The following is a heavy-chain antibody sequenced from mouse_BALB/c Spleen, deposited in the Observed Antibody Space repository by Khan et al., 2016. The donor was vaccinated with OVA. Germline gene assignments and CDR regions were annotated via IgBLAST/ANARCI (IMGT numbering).Heavy chain of an antibody. CDR3: ARLGRYDAY. J-gene: IGHJ3*01. CDR2: IWIGGST. V-gene: IGHV2-2*02. Sequence: QVQLKQSGPGLVQPSQSLSITCTVSGFSLTSYGVHWVRQSPGKGLEWLGVIWIGGSTDYNAAFISRLSISKDNSKSQVFFKMNSLQANDTAIYYCARLGRYDAYWGQGTLVTVSA. CDR1: GFSLTSYG. D-gene: IGHD2-14*01.